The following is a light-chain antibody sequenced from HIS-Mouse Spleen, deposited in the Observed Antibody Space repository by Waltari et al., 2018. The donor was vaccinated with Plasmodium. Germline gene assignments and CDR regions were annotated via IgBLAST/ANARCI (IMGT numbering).Light chain of an antibody. V-gene: IGLV3-10*01. Sequence: SYELTQQPSVSVSTGQTARITCSGDALPKKYASWYQQKSGQPPVPVIYEDSKRPSGIPERFSGSSSGTMATLTISGAQVEDEADYYCYSTDSSGNHRVFGGGTKLTVL. J-gene: IGLJ3*02. CDR2: EDS. CDR3: YSTDSSGNHRV. CDR1: ALPKKY.